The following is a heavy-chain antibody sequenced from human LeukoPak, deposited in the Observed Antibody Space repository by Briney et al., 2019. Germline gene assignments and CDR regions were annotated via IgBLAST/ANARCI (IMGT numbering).Heavy chain of an antibody. V-gene: IGHV3-7*01. Sequence: GGSLRLSCAASGFTFSSYAVSWVRQAPGKGLEWVANIQQDGSAKYYVDSVKGRFTISRDNAKNSLYLQMNSLRAEDTAVYYCARFSLYDNSGYYSWLFDFWGQGTLVTVSS. D-gene: IGHD3-22*01. J-gene: IGHJ4*02. CDR1: GFTFSSYA. CDR3: ARFSLYDNSGYYSWLFDF. CDR2: IQQDGSAK.